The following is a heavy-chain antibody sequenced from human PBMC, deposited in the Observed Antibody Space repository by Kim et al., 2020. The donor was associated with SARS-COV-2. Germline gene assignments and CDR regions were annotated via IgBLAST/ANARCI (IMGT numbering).Heavy chain of an antibody. D-gene: IGHD3-16*01. Sequence: TAYTESVKGTFTIARDNSKSTLYLQMNSLRAEDAAVYYCAGTRGTYLDYWGQGTLVTVSS. CDR3: AGTRGTYLDY. V-gene: IGHV3-66*01. J-gene: IGHJ4*02. CDR2: T.